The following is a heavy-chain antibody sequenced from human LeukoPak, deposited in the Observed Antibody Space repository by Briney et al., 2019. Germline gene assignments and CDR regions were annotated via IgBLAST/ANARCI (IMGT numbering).Heavy chain of an antibody. D-gene: IGHD1-26*01. CDR3: ARLDGPDSGSYYFDY. J-gene: IGHJ4*02. Sequence: ASVKVSCKASGYTFTSYGISWVRQAPGQGLEWMGWISAYNGNTNYAQKLQGRVTMTTDTSTSTAYMELRSLRSDDTAVYYCARLDGPDSGSYYFDYWGQGTLVTVSS. V-gene: IGHV1-18*01. CDR2: ISAYNGNT. CDR1: GYTFTSYG.